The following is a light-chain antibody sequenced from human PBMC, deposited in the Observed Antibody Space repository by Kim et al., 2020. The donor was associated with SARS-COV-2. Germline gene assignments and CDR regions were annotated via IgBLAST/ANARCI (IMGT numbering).Light chain of an antibody. CDR1: QNVRNF. CDR3: QQYGRA. CDR2: GAS. V-gene: IGKV3-20*01. Sequence: TRALSPGERATLSCRSSQNVRNFLAWYQRIPGQAPRLLNYGASSRATGIPDRFSGSGSGTDFTLTINRLEPEDFAVYFCQQYGRAVGQGTKVDIK. J-gene: IGKJ1*01.